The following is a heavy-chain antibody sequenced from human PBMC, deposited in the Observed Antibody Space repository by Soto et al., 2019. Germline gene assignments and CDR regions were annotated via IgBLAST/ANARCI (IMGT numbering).Heavy chain of an antibody. V-gene: IGHV3-7*01. CDR2: IKQDGSEK. Sequence: GGSLRLSCAASGFTFSSYWMSWVRQAPGKGLEWVANIKQDGSEKYYVDSVKGRFTISRDNAKNSLYLQMNSLRAEDTAVYYCARDENRYIVATIRIFPDYYYMDVWGKGTTVTVSS. CDR3: ARDENRYIVATIRIFPDYYYMDV. J-gene: IGHJ6*03. D-gene: IGHD5-12*01. CDR1: GFTFSSYW.